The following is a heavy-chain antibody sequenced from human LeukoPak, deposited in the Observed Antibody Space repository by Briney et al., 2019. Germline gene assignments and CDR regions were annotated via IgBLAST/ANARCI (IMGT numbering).Heavy chain of an antibody. CDR3: AKEFWSGYYAQDY. CDR2: IYSGGST. V-gene: IGHV3-53*01. Sequence: PGGSLRLSCAASGFTVSSNYMSWVRQAPGKGLEWVSVIYSGGSTYYADSVKGRFTISRDNSKNTLYLQMNSLRAEDTAVYYCAKEFWSGYYAQDYWGQGTLVTVSS. CDR1: GFTVSSNY. D-gene: IGHD3-3*01. J-gene: IGHJ4*02.